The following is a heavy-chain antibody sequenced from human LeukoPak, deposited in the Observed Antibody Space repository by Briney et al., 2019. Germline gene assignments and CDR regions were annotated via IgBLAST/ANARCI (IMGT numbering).Heavy chain of an antibody. V-gene: IGHV1-2*02. CDR3: ARGGRYCSSSTCYYDY. J-gene: IGHJ4*02. CDR2: INPNSGGT. D-gene: IGHD2-2*01. Sequence: GASVKVSCKASGYTFTGYYMHWVRQALGQGLEWMGWINPNSGGTNYAQKFQGRVTMTRDTSISTAYMELSRLKSDDTAVYYCARGGRYCSSSTCYYDYWGQGTLVTVSS. CDR1: GYTFTGYY.